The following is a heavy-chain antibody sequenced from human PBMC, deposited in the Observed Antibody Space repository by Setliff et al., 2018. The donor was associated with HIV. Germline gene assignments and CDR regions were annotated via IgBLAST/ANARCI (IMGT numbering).Heavy chain of an antibody. V-gene: IGHV4-59*12. CDR2: IYYSGST. CDR1: GGSIRSYY. J-gene: IGHJ4*02. CDR3: ARIYDYGSYYFDY. Sequence: SETLSLTCTVSGGSIRSYYWSWIRQPPGKGLEWIGYIYYSGSTNYNPSLKSRVTISVDTSKNQFSLRLTSVTAADTAVYYCARIYDYGSYYFDYWGQGTLVTV. D-gene: IGHD4-17*01.